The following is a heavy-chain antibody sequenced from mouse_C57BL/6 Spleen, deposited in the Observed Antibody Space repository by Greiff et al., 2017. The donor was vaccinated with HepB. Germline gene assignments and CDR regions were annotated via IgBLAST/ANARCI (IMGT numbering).Heavy chain of an antibody. CDR3: ASGDSSGSPFAY. J-gene: IGHJ3*01. CDR2: IDPSDSET. D-gene: IGHD3-2*02. CDR1: GYTFTSYW. V-gene: IGHV1-52*01. Sequence: VKLQQPGAELVRPGSSVKLSCKASGYTFTSYWMHWVKQRPIQGLEWIGNIDPSDSETHYNQKFKDKATLTVDKSSSTAYMQLSSLTSEDSAVYYCASGDSSGSPFAYWGQGTLVTVSA.